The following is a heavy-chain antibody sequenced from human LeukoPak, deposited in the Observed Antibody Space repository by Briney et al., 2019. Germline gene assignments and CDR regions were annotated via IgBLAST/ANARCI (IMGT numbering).Heavy chain of an antibody. J-gene: IGHJ4*02. D-gene: IGHD3-22*01. Sequence: SETLSLTCTVSGYSISSGYYWGWIRQPPGKGLEWIGSIYHSGSTYYNPSLKSRVTISVDTSKNQFSLKLSSVTAADTAVYYCARDGYLYYYDSSGYYQTRMYYFDYWGQGTLVTVSS. CDR2: IYHSGST. CDR3: ARDGYLYYYDSSGYYQTRMYYFDY. CDR1: GYSISSGYY. V-gene: IGHV4-38-2*02.